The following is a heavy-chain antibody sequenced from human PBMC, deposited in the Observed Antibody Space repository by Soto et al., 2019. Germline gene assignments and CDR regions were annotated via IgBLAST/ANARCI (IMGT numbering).Heavy chain of an antibody. J-gene: IGHJ4*02. CDR2: ISGYNGNT. CDR1: GYTFTTYG. D-gene: IGHD4-17*01. Sequence: QVQLVQSGPDVKKPGASVKVSCKASGYTFTTYGVSWVRQAPGQGLEWMGWISGYNGNTKYAQRLQGRVTMTTDTSTNPGYRERRSLTSDDTAVYYRAAGAGQSRDYGGPFDYGGQGTLVTVSS. CDR3: AAGAGQSRDYGGPFDY. V-gene: IGHV1-18*01.